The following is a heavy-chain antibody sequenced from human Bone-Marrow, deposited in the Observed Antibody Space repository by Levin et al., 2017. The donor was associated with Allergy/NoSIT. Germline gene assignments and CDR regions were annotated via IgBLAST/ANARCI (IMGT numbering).Heavy chain of an antibody. CDR1: GGSIRSSSYY. J-gene: IGHJ4*02. D-gene: IGHD6-13*01. Sequence: LSQTLSLPCTVSGGSIRSSSYYWGWIRQPPGKGLEWIGTVYYSGSTYYNPSLKSRVTISVDTSKNQLSLKLNSVTAADTAVYYCVSLDSSSWGEFDYWGQGTLVTVSS. CDR3: VSLDSSSWGEFDY. CDR2: VYYSGST. V-gene: IGHV4-39*01.